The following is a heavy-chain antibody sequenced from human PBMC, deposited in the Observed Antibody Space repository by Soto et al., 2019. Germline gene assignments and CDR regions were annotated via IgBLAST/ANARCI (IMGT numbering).Heavy chain of an antibody. D-gene: IGHD4-17*01. CDR2: ISGGAGAT. CDR3: AKDLYDYGDYSAIPFHH. J-gene: IGHJ1*01. CDR1: GFTFSNYA. Sequence: GGSLRLSCAASGFTFSNYAMSWVRQAPGEGLEWVSAISGGAGATYYADSVKGRFTISRDNSKNTLYLQMNSLRAEDTAIYYCAKDLYDYGDYSAIPFHHWGKGTLVTVSS. V-gene: IGHV3-23*01.